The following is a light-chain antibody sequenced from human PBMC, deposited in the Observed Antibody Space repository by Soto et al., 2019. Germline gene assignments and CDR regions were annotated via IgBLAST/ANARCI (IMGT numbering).Light chain of an antibody. J-gene: IGKJ4*01. Sequence: DIQMTQFPPSLSATVGDRVTITCQASQDISKYLNWYQQKPGKAPKLLIYEASNLETGVPSRFSGSGSGTDFALTISSLQPEDIATYYCQHYYNTPPTFGGGTKVEIK. V-gene: IGKV1-33*01. CDR1: QDISKY. CDR3: QHYYNTPPT. CDR2: EAS.